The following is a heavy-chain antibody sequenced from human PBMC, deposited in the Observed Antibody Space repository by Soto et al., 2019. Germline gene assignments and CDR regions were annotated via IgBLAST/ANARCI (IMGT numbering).Heavy chain of an antibody. Sequence: SETLSLTCTVSGGSISSGGYYWSWIRQHPGKGLEWIGYIYYSGSTYYNPSLKSRVTISVDTSKNQFSLKLSSVTAADTAVYYCARGPVAVAGLDFDYWGQGTLVTVSS. D-gene: IGHD6-19*01. V-gene: IGHV4-31*03. CDR3: ARGPVAVAGLDFDY. CDR1: GGSISSGGYY. J-gene: IGHJ4*02. CDR2: IYYSGST.